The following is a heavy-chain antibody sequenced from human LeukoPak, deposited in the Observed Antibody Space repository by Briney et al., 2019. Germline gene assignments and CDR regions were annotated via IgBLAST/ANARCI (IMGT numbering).Heavy chain of an antibody. CDR2: INHSGST. CDR3: ARGVRYYYDSSGRTKNWFDP. V-gene: IGHV4-34*01. CDR1: GGSISSYY. D-gene: IGHD3-22*01. Sequence: PSETLSLTCTVSGGSISSYYWSWIRQPPGKGLEWIGEINHSGSTNYNPSLKSRVTISVDTSKNQFSLKLSSVTAADTAVYYCARGVRYYYDSSGRTKNWFDPWGQGTLVTVSS. J-gene: IGHJ5*02.